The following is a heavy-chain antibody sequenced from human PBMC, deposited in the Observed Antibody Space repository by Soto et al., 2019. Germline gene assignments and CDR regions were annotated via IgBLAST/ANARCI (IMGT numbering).Heavy chain of an antibody. Sequence: EVQLVESGGGLVQPGGSLRLSCAASGFTFSTYWMTWVRQAPGKGLEWVANIKQDGSEKYYVDSVKGRFTISRDNAKNSLNLQMNSLRVEDTAVYYCARDRVWNYAGNFDYWGQGTLVTVSS. V-gene: IGHV3-7*03. CDR2: IKQDGSEK. CDR1: GFTFSTYW. J-gene: IGHJ4*02. CDR3: ARDRVWNYAGNFDY. D-gene: IGHD1-7*01.